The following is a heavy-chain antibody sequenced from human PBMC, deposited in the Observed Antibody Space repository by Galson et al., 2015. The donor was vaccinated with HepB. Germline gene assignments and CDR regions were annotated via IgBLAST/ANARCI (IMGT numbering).Heavy chain of an antibody. CDR2: ISAYNGNT. CDR3: ARADWELLYDY. D-gene: IGHD1-26*01. V-gene: IGHV1-18*04. J-gene: IGHJ4*02. Sequence: SVKVSCKASGYTFTTYGISWVRQAPGQGLEYMGWISAYNGNTNYAQKLQGRVTMTTDTSTSTAYMELRSLTSDDTAVYYCARADWELLYDYWGQGTLVTVSS. CDR1: GYTFTTYG.